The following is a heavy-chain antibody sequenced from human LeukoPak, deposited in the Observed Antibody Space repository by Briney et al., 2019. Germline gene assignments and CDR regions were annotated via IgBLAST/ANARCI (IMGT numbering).Heavy chain of an antibody. Sequence: GGSLRLSCAASGFTVSSNYMSWVRQAPGKGLEWVPVIYSSGSTYYADSVKGRFTISRDNSKNTLYLQMNSLRAEDTAVYYCARREPSGRYYINWGQGTLVTVSA. CDR1: GFTVSSNY. D-gene: IGHD1-26*01. CDR3: ARREPSGRYYIN. J-gene: IGHJ4*02. CDR2: IYSSGST. V-gene: IGHV3-53*01.